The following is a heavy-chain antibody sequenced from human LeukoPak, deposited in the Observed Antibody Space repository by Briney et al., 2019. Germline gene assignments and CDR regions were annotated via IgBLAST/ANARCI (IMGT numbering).Heavy chain of an antibody. CDR2: IYYSGST. CDR3: AREGSGSYTYFDY. Sequence: SETLSLTCTASGGSISSYYWRWIRQPPGKGLEWIGYIYYSGSTNYNPSLKSRVTISVDTSKNQFSLKLSSVTAADTAVYYCAREGSGSYTYFDYWGQGTLVTVSS. J-gene: IGHJ4*02. D-gene: IGHD3-10*01. CDR1: GGSISSYY. V-gene: IGHV4-59*01.